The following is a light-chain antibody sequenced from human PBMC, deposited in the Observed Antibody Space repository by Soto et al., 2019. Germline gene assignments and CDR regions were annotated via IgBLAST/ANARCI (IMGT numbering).Light chain of an antibody. V-gene: IGLV1-51*01. CDR2: DNN. J-gene: IGLJ1*01. CDR1: SSTIGNNF. CDR3: GTWDTSLSVCYV. Sequence: QSVLTQPPSVSAAPGQNVTISCSGSSSTIGNNFVSWYQHLPGTAPKLLIYDNNKRPSGIPDRFSGFKSGTSATLVITGLQTGDEADYHCGTWDTSLSVCYVFGTGTKLTVL.